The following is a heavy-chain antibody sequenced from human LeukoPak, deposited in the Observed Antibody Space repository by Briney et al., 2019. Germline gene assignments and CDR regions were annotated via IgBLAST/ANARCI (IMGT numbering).Heavy chain of an antibody. J-gene: IGHJ6*03. CDR2: IVGDSSKT. CDR3: AKQPYTYYYVDV. Sequence: GGSLRLSCAISGLTFHDYAMTWVRQAPGKGLEWVSTIVGDSSKTYYADSVKGRFTISRDNSNYMLFLHMNNLRAEDTAIYYCAKQPYTYYYVDVWGKGTTVTDCS. CDR1: GLTFHDYA. D-gene: IGHD2-2*02. V-gene: IGHV3-23*01.